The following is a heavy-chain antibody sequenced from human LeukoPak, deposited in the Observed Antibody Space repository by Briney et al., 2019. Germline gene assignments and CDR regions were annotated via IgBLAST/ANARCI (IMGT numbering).Heavy chain of an antibody. Sequence: GGSLRLSCGASGFIFRNYAMSWVRQAPGEGLEWVSGISDNGGGRYYADSVKGRFTISRDNSKNMLYLQMNSLSAEDTAVYYCAKESGALGAPLYDYWGRGILVTASS. V-gene: IGHV3-23*01. CDR3: AKESGALGAPLYDY. D-gene: IGHD4/OR15-4a*01. CDR2: ISDNGGGR. J-gene: IGHJ4*02. CDR1: GFIFRNYA.